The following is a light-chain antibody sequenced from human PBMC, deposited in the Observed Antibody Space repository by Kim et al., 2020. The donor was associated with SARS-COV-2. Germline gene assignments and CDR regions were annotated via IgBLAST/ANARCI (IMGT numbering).Light chain of an antibody. CDR1: RSNIGSNS. CDR2: RNN. V-gene: IGLV1-47*01. J-gene: IGLJ3*02. CDR3: AAWDDSLSGRV. Sequence: GQRVTLSCSGSRSNIGSNSVYWYQQLPGTPPKLLIYRNNRRPSGVPDRFSGSKSGTSASLAISGLRSEDEADYYCAAWDDSLSGRVFGGGTQLTVL.